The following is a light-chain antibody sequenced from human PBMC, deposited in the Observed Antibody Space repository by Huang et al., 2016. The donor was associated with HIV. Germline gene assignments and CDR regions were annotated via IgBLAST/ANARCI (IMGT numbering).Light chain of an antibody. CDR3: QQYNT. Sequence: MLLTQSPATLSVSPGDRVTLSCRASQNVNNNLAWYQHKLGQTPRPLIYGASTRANYIPARFSATGSGTEFTLTISSLQSEDFAIYYCQQYNTFGQGTKLEIK. J-gene: IGKJ2*01. V-gene: IGKV3-15*01. CDR1: QNVNNN. CDR2: GAS.